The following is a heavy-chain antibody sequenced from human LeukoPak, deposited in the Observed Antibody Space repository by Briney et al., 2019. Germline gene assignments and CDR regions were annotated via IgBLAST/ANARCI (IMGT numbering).Heavy chain of an antibody. CDR3: ARDFGYSRSEGYDY. Sequence: SGGSLGLSCAASGISFSTYWMSWVRQAPGKGLEWVANIKQDGSEKYYVDSVKGRFTISRDNAKNSMFLQMNSLRAEDTAVYYCARDFGYSRSEGYDYWGQGTLVTVSS. J-gene: IGHJ4*02. V-gene: IGHV3-7*01. D-gene: IGHD6-13*01. CDR1: GISFSTYW. CDR2: IKQDGSEK.